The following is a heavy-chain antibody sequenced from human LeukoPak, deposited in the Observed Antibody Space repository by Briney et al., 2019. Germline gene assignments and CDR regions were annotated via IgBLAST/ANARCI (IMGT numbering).Heavy chain of an antibody. Sequence: GGSLRLSCAASGFTFSDYYMSWIRQAPGKGLGWVSYISSSGSTIYYADSVKGRFTISRDNAKNSLYLQMNSLRAEDTAVYYCARDIVVVPAAIRSYGMDVWGQGTTVTVSS. CDR1: GFTFSDYY. J-gene: IGHJ6*02. CDR3: ARDIVVVPAAIRSYGMDV. D-gene: IGHD2-2*02. CDR2: ISSSGSTI. V-gene: IGHV3-11*01.